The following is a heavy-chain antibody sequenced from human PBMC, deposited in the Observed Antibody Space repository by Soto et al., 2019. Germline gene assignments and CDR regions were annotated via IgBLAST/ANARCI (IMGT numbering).Heavy chain of an antibody. D-gene: IGHD1-1*01. CDR2: IRNKANSYAT. Sequence: PGGSLRLSCAASGCIFSDHYMDWVRQAPGKGLEWVARIRNKANSYATHYAASVKGRFTISRDDSKNSLFLQMPSLKAEDRAVYYCARVQLGMATPRPLAYWGQGTLVTVSS. CDR1: GCIFSDHY. CDR3: ARVQLGMATPRPLAY. V-gene: IGHV3-72*01. J-gene: IGHJ4*02.